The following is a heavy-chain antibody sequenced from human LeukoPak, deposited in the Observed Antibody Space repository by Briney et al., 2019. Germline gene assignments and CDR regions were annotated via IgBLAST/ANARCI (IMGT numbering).Heavy chain of an antibody. CDR3: AICRSAWYSGLDY. V-gene: IGHV3-23*01. D-gene: IGHD6-19*01. CDR2: ISASGGST. CDR1: GFTFNTYA. Sequence: PGGSLRLSCAASGFTFNTYAMTRVRQAPGKALEWVSTISASGGSTYYADSVKGRFTISRDNSKNTLYLQMNSLRAEDTAVYYCAICRSAWYSGLDYRGQGTLATVSA. J-gene: IGHJ4*02.